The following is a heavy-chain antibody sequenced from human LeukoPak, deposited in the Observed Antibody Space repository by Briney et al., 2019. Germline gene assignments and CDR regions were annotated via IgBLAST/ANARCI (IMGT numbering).Heavy chain of an antibody. V-gene: IGHV4-30-4*07. CDR2: IYYSGST. J-gene: IGHJ4*02. CDR3: ARGDPLLDY. Sequence: SQTLSLTCAVSGGSISSGGYSWSWIRQPPGKGLEWIGYIYYSGSTNYNPSLKSRVTISVDTSKNQFSLKLSSVTAADTAVYYCARGDPLLDYWGQGTLVTVSS. CDR1: GGSISSGGYS.